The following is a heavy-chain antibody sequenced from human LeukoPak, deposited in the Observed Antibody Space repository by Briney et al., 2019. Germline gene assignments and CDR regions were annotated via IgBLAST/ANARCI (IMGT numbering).Heavy chain of an antibody. J-gene: IGHJ4*02. V-gene: IGHV3-23*01. D-gene: IGHD6-13*01. CDR1: GFTLSSYA. CDR2: VDGGGGGT. Sequence: GGSLRLSCAASGFTLSSYAMTWVRQAPGRGLEWVSSVDGGGGGTYYADSVKGRFTISRDNSKDTLYLQMNGLRAEDTAVYFCAKQSAGSAAWYSLHYDFWGQGALVTVSS. CDR3: AKQSAGSAAWYSLHYDF.